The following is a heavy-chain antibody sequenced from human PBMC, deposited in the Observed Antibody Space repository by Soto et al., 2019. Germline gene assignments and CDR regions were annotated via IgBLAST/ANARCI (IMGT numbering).Heavy chain of an antibody. J-gene: IGHJ5*02. CDR2: IIPIFGTA. CDR1: GGTFSSYA. V-gene: IGHV1-69*13. Sequence: SVKVSCKASGGTFSSYAISWVRQAPGQGLEWMGGIIPIFGTANYAQKFQGRVTITADESTSTAYMELSSLRSEDTAVYYCARGGGYDFWSGYVWFDPWGQGTLVTVSS. CDR3: ARGGGYDFWSGYVWFDP. D-gene: IGHD3-3*01.